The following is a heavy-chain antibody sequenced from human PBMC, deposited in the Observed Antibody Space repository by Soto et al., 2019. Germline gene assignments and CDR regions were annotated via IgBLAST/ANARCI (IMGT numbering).Heavy chain of an antibody. V-gene: IGHV1-69*13. Sequence: SVKVSCKASGGTFSSYAISWVRQVPGQGLEWMGGIIPIFGTANYAQKFQGRVTITADESTSTAYMELSSLRSEDTAVYYCARTHRYYYDSSGYYSPFDYWGQGTLVTVSS. CDR3: ARTHRYYYDSSGYYSPFDY. J-gene: IGHJ4*02. CDR2: IIPIFGTA. D-gene: IGHD3-22*01. CDR1: GGTFSSYA.